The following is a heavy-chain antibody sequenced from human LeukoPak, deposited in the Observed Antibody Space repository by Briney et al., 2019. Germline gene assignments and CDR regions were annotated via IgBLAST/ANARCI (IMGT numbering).Heavy chain of an antibody. V-gene: IGHV3-9*01. D-gene: IGHD2-2*01. CDR3: AKDLFVSGRSSTSCYDY. CDR1: GFTFDDYA. Sequence: GGSLRLPCAASGFTFDDYAMHWVRQAPGKGLEWVSGISWNSGSIGYADSVKGRFTISRDNAKNSLYLQMNSLRAEDAALYYCAKDLFVSGRSSTSCYDYWGQGTLVTVSS. CDR2: ISWNSGSI. J-gene: IGHJ4*02.